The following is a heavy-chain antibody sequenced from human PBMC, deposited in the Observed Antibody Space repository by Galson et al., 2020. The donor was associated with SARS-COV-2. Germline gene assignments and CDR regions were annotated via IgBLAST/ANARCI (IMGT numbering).Heavy chain of an antibody. D-gene: IGHD2-2*01. CDR2: IKQDGSEK. CDR1: GFTFSSYW. J-gene: IGHJ6*02. CDR3: ARDEDCSSTSCYYYGMDV. V-gene: IGHV3-7*03. Sequence: GGSLRLPCAAPGFTFSSYWMSWVRQAPGKGLEWVANIKQDGSEKYYVDSVKGRFTISRDNAKNSLYLQMNSLRAEDTAVYYCARDEDCSSTSCYYYGMDVWGQGTTVTVSS.